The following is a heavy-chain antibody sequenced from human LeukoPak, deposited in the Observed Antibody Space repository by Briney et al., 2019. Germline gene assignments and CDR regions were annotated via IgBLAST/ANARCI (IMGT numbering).Heavy chain of an antibody. CDR3: AKDRVAAAYTTTSAFDP. CDR1: GFTFDDYA. Sequence: PGGSLRLSCAASGFTFDDYAMHWVRQAPGKGLEWVSGISWNSGSIGYADSVKGRFTISRDNAKNSLYLQMNSLRAEDTALYYCAKDRVAAAYTTTSAFDPWGQGTLVTVSS. D-gene: IGHD6-13*01. CDR2: ISWNSGSI. V-gene: IGHV3-9*01. J-gene: IGHJ5*02.